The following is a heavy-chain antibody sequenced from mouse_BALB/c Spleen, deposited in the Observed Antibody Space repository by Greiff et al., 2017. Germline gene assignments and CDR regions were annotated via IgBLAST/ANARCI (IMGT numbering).Heavy chain of an antibody. D-gene: IGHD1-1*01. CDR1: GFTFSDYY. J-gene: IGHJ3*01. CDR3: ARDPLSYYGTPY. V-gene: IGHV5-4*02. CDR2: ISDGGSYT. Sequence: EVNVVESGGGLVKPGGSLKLSCAASGFTFSDYYMYWVRQTPEKRLEWVATISDGGSYTYYPDSVKGRFTISRDNAKNNLYLQMSSLKSEDTAMYYCARDPLSYYGTPYWGQGTLVTVSA.